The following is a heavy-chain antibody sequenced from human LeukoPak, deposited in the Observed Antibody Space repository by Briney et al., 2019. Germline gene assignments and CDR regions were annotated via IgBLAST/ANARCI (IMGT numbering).Heavy chain of an antibody. D-gene: IGHD6-19*01. CDR1: GGSIINYF. Sequence: SETLSLTCTVSGGSIINYFWSWIRQPPGKGLEWIGYIFDSGNTNYKPSLNSRVTMSLDTSKNQFSLKLSSVTAADSAIYYCARGQYSSGWYYFDYWSQGTLVTVSS. CDR2: IFDSGNT. CDR3: ARGQYSSGWYYFDY. V-gene: IGHV4-59*01. J-gene: IGHJ4*02.